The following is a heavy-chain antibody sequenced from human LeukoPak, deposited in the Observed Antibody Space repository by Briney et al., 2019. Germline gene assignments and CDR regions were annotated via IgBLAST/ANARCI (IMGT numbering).Heavy chain of an antibody. CDR2: INPNSGGT. V-gene: IGHV1-2*06. D-gene: IGHD6-19*01. CDR1: GYTFTGYY. Sequence: ASVKVSCQASGYTFTGYYIHWVRQAPGQGPEWMGRINPNSGGTNYAQKFQGRVTMTRDTSISTVYMELSRLRSDDTAVYHCARGSYSSGWYGPGVDYWGQGTLVTVSS. J-gene: IGHJ4*02. CDR3: ARGSYSSGWYGPGVDY.